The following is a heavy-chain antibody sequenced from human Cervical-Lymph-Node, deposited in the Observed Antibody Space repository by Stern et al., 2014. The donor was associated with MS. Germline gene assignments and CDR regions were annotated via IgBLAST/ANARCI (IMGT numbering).Heavy chain of an antibody. D-gene: IGHD4-23*01. CDR3: ARGRGGNYRYYFDY. V-gene: IGHV3-21*01. J-gene: IGHJ4*02. CDR2: ISSVGSYI. CDR1: GFTFSSYS. Sequence: EVQLVESGGGLVKPGGSLRLSCAASGFTFSSYSMNWVRPAPGKGLEWVASISSVGSYIYYADSLKGRFTISRDNAKNSLYLQMNSLRAEDTAVYYCARGRGGNYRYYFDYWGQGTLVTVSS.